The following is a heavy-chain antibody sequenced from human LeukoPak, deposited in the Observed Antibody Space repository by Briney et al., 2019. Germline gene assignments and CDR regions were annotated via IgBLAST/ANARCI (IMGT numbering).Heavy chain of an antibody. V-gene: IGHV3-74*01. D-gene: IGHD3-9*01. J-gene: IGHJ4*02. Sequence: PGGSLRLSCAASGFTFSSYEMNWVRQAPGKGLVWVSRINSDGSSTSYADSVKGRFTISRDNAKNTLYLQMNSLRAEDTAVYYCAREDYDILTGYYPFDYWGQGTLVTVSS. CDR1: GFTFSSYE. CDR3: AREDYDILTGYYPFDY. CDR2: INSDGSST.